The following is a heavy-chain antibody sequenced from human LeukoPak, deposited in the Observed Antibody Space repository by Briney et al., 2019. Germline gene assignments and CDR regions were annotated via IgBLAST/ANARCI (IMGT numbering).Heavy chain of an antibody. J-gene: IGHJ4*02. V-gene: IGHV3-23*01. CDR1: GLTFSDYA. CDR3: AKRYIANTGPIDY. D-gene: IGHD1-1*01. Sequence: GGSLRLSCAASGLTFSDYAMSWVRQAPGQGLEWVSGISGSAQRTCYADSVKGRFTISRDKFKRTLYLEMNSLRAEDTAVYYCAKRYIANTGPIDYWGQGTLVTVSS. CDR2: ISGSAQRT.